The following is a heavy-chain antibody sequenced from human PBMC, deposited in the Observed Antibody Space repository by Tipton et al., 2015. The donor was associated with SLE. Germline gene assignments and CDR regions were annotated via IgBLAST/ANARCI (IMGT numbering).Heavy chain of an antibody. CDR3: ARDPRGDDGFDV. Sequence: TLSLTCAVYGGSFSGHYWSWIRQPPGKGLEWIGEVNDSGSTDYNPSLKSRLTISVDTSKNQFSLNLSSVTAADTAVYYCARDPRGDDGFDVRGQGTMVTVSS. V-gene: IGHV4-34*01. CDR2: VNDSGST. CDR1: GGSFSGHY. D-gene: IGHD3-16*01. J-gene: IGHJ3*01.